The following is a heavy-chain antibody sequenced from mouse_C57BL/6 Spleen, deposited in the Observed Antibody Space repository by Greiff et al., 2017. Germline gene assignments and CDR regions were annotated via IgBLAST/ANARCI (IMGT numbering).Heavy chain of an antibody. CDR3: ASAYYSNYDAMDY. D-gene: IGHD2-5*01. Sequence: VQLKESVAELVRPGASVKLSCTASGFNIKNTYMHWVKQRPEQGLEWIGRIDPANGNTKYAPKFQGKATIPADTSSNTAYLQLSSLTSEDTAIYYCASAYYSNYDAMDYWGQGTSVTVSS. CDR1: GFNIKNTY. J-gene: IGHJ4*01. V-gene: IGHV14-3*01. CDR2: IDPANGNT.